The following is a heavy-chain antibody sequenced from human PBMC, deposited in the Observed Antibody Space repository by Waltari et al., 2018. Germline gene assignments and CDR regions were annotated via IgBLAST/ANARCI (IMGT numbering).Heavy chain of an antibody. CDR3: AKEQHMVRGDYHLGMDV. J-gene: IGHJ6*02. CDR1: GFTFSRYG. D-gene: IGHD3-10*01. V-gene: IGHV3-30*18. CDR2: ISDDGSNK. Sequence: QVQLVESGGGVVQPGRSLRLSCAASGFTFSRYGMHWVRQAPGRGLEWVAVISDDGSNKYYADSVKGRFTISRDNSKNTLYLQMNSLRAEDTAVYYCAKEQHMVRGDYHLGMDVWGQGTTVTVSS.